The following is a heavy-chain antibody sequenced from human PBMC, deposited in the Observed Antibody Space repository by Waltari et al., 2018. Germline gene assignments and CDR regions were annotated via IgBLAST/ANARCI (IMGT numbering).Heavy chain of an antibody. J-gene: IGHJ2*01. V-gene: IGHV3-23*01. Sequence: EVHLLESGGGLVQPGGSLRVSCVASEVSFMNYAMSWVRQAPGKGLEWISSINVSGEQTVYADSVKGRFTVPRDNSNNPLYLKMNSLRAEDTAVYYCAKDAFYDDFTGPVLVWDWYFDRWGRGTLVSVSS. CDR1: EVSFMNYA. CDR3: AKDAFYDDFTGPVLVWDWYFDR. CDR2: INVSGEQT. D-gene: IGHD3-9*01.